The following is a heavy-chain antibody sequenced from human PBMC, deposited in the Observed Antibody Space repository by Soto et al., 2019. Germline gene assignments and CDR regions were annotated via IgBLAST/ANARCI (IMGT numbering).Heavy chain of an antibody. D-gene: IGHD2-15*01. CDR1: GFTFSHYA. J-gene: IGHJ4*02. V-gene: IGHV3-11*01. CDR2: ISGRGNNI. Sequence: GGSLRLSCAASGFTFSHYAMSWVRQAPGEGLEWVSGISGRGNNIYYADSVKGRFTISRDNSKNSLYLQMNSLRAEDTAVYYCARVPDDRGLLIASVVAPDYWGQGTLVTVSS. CDR3: ARVPDDRGLLIASVVAPDY.